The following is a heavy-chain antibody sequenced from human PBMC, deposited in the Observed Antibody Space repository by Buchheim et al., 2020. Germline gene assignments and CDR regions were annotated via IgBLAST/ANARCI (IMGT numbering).Heavy chain of an antibody. D-gene: IGHD4-23*01. V-gene: IGHV3-7*01. CDR3: ARDRTYSTVVPGDFDY. CDR1: GFTFSSYW. Sequence: EVQLVESGGGLVQPGGSLRLSCAASGFTFSSYWMSWVRQAPGKGLEWVANIKQDGSEKYYVDSVKGRFTISRDNAKNSLYLQMNSLRAEDTAVYYCARDRTYSTVVPGDFDYWGQGTL. J-gene: IGHJ4*02. CDR2: IKQDGSEK.